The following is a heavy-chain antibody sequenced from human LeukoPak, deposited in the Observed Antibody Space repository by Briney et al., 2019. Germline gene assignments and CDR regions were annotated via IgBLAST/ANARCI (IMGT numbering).Heavy chain of an antibody. CDR3: ASVRGYSSGWYASGFDP. V-gene: IGHV4-39*07. J-gene: IGHJ5*02. CDR1: GGSISSSSYY. CDR2: IYYTGST. D-gene: IGHD6-19*01. Sequence: SETLSLTCTVSGGSISSSSYYWGWIRQPPGKGLEWIGSIYYTGSTNYNPSLKSRVTISLDTSKKQFSLKLSSVTAADTAVYYCASVRGYSSGWYASGFDPWGQGTLVTVSS.